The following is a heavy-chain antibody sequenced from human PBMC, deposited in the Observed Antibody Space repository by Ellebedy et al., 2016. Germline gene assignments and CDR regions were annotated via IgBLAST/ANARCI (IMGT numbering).Heavy chain of an antibody. D-gene: IGHD6-13*01. CDR2: INTDGSTT. J-gene: IGHJ4*02. V-gene: IGHV3-74*03. CDR3: ARALPSSPRSGLGD. Sequence: GESLKISXAASAFTFSSYWMHWVRQAPGKGLVWVSHINTDGSTTTYADSVKGRFTISRDNAKNTLYLQMNSLRAEDTAVYFCARALPSSPRSGLGDWGQGTLVTVSS. CDR1: AFTFSSYW.